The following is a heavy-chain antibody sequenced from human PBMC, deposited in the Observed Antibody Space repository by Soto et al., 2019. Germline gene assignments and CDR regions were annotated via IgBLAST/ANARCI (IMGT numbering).Heavy chain of an antibody. CDR1: GGSVSSGSYY. CDR2: IYYSGST. J-gene: IGHJ6*02. Sequence: SETLSLTCTVSGGSVSSGSYYWSWIRQPPGKGLEWIGYIYYSGSTNYNPSLKSRVTISVDTSKNQFSLKLSSVTAADTAVYYCAREYGITGTTEHYYGMAVWGQGTTDTVSS. CDR3: AREYGITGTTEHYYGMAV. V-gene: IGHV4-61*01. D-gene: IGHD1-20*01.